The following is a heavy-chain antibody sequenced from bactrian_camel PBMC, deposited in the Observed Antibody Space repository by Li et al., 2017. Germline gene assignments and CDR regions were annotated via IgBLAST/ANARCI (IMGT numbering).Heavy chain of an antibody. J-gene: IGHJ6*01. CDR3: AAVPYDRVCAGLRSALFAY. D-gene: IGHD1*01. V-gene: IGHV3S53*01. CDR2: IEVDETT. Sequence: QLVESGGGSVLSGGSLTLSCAASGLTYINHCLAWFRQEPGTEREGVATIEVDETTTYADSVKGRFTVSQDNARHTLYLQMDSLKPEDTAIYYCAAVPYDRVCAGLRSALFAYWGQGTQVTVS. CDR1: GLTYINHC.